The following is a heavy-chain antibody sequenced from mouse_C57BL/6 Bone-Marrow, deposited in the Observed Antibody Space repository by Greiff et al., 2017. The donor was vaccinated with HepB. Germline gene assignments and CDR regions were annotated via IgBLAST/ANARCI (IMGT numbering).Heavy chain of an antibody. CDR2: INPSSGYN. V-gene: IGHV1-7*01. Sequence: VQRVESGAELAKPGASVKLSCKASGYTFTSYWMHWVKQRPGQGLEWIGYINPSSGYNKYNQKFKDKATLTADKSSSTAYMQLSSLTYEDSAVYYCARFDDDFPEDGYLAWFAYWGQGTLVTVSA. D-gene: IGHD2-3*01. CDR3: ARFDDDFPEDGYLAWFAY. CDR1: GYTFTSYW. J-gene: IGHJ3*01.